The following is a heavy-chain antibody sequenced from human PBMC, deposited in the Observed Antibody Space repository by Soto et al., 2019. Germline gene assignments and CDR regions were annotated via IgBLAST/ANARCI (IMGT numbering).Heavy chain of an antibody. CDR1: GCSITSSY. CDR3: ARGEDAFFYYGLDV. V-gene: IGHV4-59*01. Sequence: SETLSLTCTVSGCSITSSYWSWIRRPPGKGLEWIAYIYDTGVSGYTPSTSYNPSLKSRVTFTVDTSKRQFSLKLTSVTAAETAVYYCARGEDAFFYYGLDVWGQGITVTASS. J-gene: IGHJ6*02. CDR2: IYDTGVSGYTPST.